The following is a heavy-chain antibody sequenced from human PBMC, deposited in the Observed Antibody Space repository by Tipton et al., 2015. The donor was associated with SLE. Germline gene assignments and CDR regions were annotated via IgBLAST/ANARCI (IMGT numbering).Heavy chain of an antibody. CDR2: ISSSGNTI. CDR3: AREGVTTPDY. CDR1: GFTFSSYE. V-gene: IGHV3-48*03. J-gene: IGHJ4*02. Sequence: SLRLSCAASGFTFSSYEMNWVRQAPGKGLEWLSYISSSGNTIYYADSVKGRLTISRDNAKNSLYLQMNSLRAEDTAVYYCAREGVTTPDYWGQGTLVTVSS. D-gene: IGHD4-17*01.